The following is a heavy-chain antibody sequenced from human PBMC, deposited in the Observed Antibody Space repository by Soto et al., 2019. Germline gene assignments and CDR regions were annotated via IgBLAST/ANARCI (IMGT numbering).Heavy chain of an antibody. J-gene: IGHJ6*02. Sequence: PGGSLRLSCAASGFTFSNAWMNWVRQAPGKGQERVSYISSSSSTIHYAESVKGRFTISRDNAKNSLYLQMNSLRAEDTAVYYCASCDPRGPGHYCGMDVWGQGTTVTVSS. V-gene: IGHV3-48*01. CDR1: GFTFSNAW. D-gene: IGHD2-21*01. CDR2: ISSSSSTI. CDR3: ASCDPRGPGHYCGMDV.